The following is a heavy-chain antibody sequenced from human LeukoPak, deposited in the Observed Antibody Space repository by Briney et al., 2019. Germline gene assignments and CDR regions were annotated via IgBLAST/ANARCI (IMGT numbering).Heavy chain of an antibody. CDR3: ARVSGDYIDY. J-gene: IGHJ4*02. CDR2: IYNSGST. V-gene: IGHV4-59*08. CDR1: GGSIGSYY. D-gene: IGHD4-17*01. Sequence: SETLSLTCTVSGGSIGSYYWAWIRQPPGKGLEWIGYIYNSGSTNCNPSLKSRVTISVDTSKNQFSLNLSSVTVADTAVYYCARVSGDYIDYWGQGTLVTVSS.